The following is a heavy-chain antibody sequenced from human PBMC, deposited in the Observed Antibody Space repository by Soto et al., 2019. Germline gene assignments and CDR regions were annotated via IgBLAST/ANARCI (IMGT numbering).Heavy chain of an antibody. Sequence: PSETLSLTCTVSGGSISSSSYYWGWIRQPPGKGLEWIGSIYYSGSTYYNPSLKSRVTISVDTSKNQFSLKLSSVTAADTAVYYYARRGRYGDYYYYYYYGMDVWGQGTTVTVSS. CDR2: IYYSGST. J-gene: IGHJ6*02. CDR1: GGSISSSSYY. D-gene: IGHD4-17*01. CDR3: ARRGRYGDYYYYYYYGMDV. V-gene: IGHV4-39*01.